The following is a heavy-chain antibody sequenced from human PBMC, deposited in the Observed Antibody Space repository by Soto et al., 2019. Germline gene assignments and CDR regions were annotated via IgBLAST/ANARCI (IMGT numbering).Heavy chain of an antibody. CDR2: IYYSGST. CDR1: GDSMSSSDYY. D-gene: IGHD6-19*01. CDR3: ARRTVNIRTFYSGLKTHCFDY. Sequence: QLQLHESGPGLVKPSETLSLTCAVSGDSMSSSDYYWGWIRQPPGKGLEWIGSIYYSGSTYYNPSRQSRVAISVDTTKNQFSRKLKSVTAADTAIYYCARRTVNIRTFYSGLKTHCFDYWGQGAPVTVSS. V-gene: IGHV4-39*01. J-gene: IGHJ4*02.